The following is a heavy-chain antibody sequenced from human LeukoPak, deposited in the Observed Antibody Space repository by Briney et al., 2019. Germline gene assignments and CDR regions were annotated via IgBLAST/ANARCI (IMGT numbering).Heavy chain of an antibody. V-gene: IGHV3-30*04. CDR1: GFTFSSYA. CDR2: TSYDGSNK. D-gene: IGHD3-22*01. Sequence: GGSLRLSCAASGFTFSSYAMHWVRQAPGKGLEWVAVTSYDGSNKYYADSVKGRFTISRDNSKNTLYLQMNSLRAEDTAVYYCANAPGSDYYDSSGDRDYWGQGTLVTVSS. J-gene: IGHJ4*02. CDR3: ANAPGSDYYDSSGDRDY.